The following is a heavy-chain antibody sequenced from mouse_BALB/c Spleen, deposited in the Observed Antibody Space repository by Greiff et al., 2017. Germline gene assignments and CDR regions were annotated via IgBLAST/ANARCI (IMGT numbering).Heavy chain of an antibody. J-gene: IGHJ2*01. CDR3: AREGNYPFDY. Sequence: VMLVESGAELARPGASVKLSCKASGYTFTSYWMQWVKQRPGQGLEWIGAIYPGDGDTRYTQKFKGKATLTADKSSSTAYMQLSSLASEDSAVYYCAREGNYPFDYWGQGTTLTVSS. CDR2: IYPGDGDT. D-gene: IGHD2-1*01. V-gene: IGHV1-87*01. CDR1: GYTFTSYW.